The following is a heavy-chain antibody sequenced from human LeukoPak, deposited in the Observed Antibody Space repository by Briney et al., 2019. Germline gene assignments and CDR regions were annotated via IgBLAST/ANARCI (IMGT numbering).Heavy chain of an antibody. J-gene: IGHJ3*02. CDR1: GFSXXXXG. D-gene: IGHD6-19*01. V-gene: IGHV3-33*01. CDR3: AWLPTPPDAFDI. Sequence: RLSXXXXGFSXXXXGIHXXRXXPGKXLEXVSLIWYDGSNKYYADSVKGRFTISRDDSKNTVYLQMNSLRAEDTSVYYCAWLPTPPDAFDIWGQGTMVTVSS. CDR2: IWYDGSNK.